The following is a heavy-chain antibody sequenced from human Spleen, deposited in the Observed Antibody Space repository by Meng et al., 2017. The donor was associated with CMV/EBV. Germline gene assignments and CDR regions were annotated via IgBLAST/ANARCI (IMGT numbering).Heavy chain of an antibody. V-gene: IGHV4-59*12. CDR1: GGSISSYY. CDR3: ARASPEIGFDY. Sequence: SETLSLTCTVSGGSISSYYWSWIRQPPGKGLEWIGYIYYSGSTNYNPSLKSRVTISVDTSKNQFSLKLSSVTAADTAVYYCARASPEIGFDYWGQGTRVTVSS. J-gene: IGHJ4*02. CDR2: IYYSGST.